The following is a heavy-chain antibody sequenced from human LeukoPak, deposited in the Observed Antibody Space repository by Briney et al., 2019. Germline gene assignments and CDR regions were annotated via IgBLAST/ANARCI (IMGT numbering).Heavy chain of an antibody. CDR3: ARLGDSSSRLYYFDY. V-gene: IGHV4-59*08. Sequence: SETLSLTCTVSGGSISSYYWSWIRQPPGKGLEWIEYFHYSGSTNYNPSLKSRVTISVDTSKNQFSLKLSSVTAADTAVYYCARLGDSSSRLYYFDYWGQGTLVTVSS. J-gene: IGHJ4*02. D-gene: IGHD6-6*01. CDR2: FHYSGST. CDR1: GGSISSYY.